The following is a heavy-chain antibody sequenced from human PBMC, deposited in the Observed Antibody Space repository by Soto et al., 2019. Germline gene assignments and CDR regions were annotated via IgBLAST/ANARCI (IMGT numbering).Heavy chain of an antibody. CDR2: ISGSGGSS. J-gene: IGHJ6*02. V-gene: IGHV3-23*01. D-gene: IGHD6-13*01. CDR1: GFAFSTYA. Sequence: EVQLLESGGALEHPGGSLRLSCAASGFAFSTYAMTWVRQAPGKGLEWVSVISGSGGSSYYAASVKGRFTISRDNSKNTLYLQMNGLRAEDTALYYCAKVTKRAAAGRYEYHKYGMDVWGQGTTVTVSS. CDR3: AKVTKRAAAGRYEYHKYGMDV.